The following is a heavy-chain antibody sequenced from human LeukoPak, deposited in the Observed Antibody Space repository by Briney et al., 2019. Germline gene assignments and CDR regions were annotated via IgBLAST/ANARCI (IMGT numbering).Heavy chain of an antibody. J-gene: IGHJ4*02. CDR2: INHSGST. D-gene: IGHD3-3*01. Sequence: PSETLFLTCAVYGGSFSGYYWSWIRQPPGKGLDWIGEINHSGSTNYSPSLKSRVTVSVDTSKNQFSLKLRSVTAADTAVYYCASSYKRGVVIIHYVDYWGQGTLVTVSS. CDR1: GGSFSGYY. V-gene: IGHV4-34*01. CDR3: ASSYKRGVVIIHYVDY.